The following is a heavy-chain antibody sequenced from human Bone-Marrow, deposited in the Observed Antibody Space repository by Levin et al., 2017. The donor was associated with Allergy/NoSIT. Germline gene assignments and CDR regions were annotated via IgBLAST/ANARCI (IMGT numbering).Heavy chain of an antibody. V-gene: IGHV2-5*02. D-gene: IGHD2-2*01. CDR2: IYWDDDK. Sequence: SGPTLVKPTQTLTLTCTFSGFSLSTTGVGVGWIRQSPGKAFEWLAIIYWDDDKRYKSSLQSRLTITKDTSRNQVVLTLTNMDFVDTATYYCTHTPPANTRRDFDYWGQGTLVTVSS. J-gene: IGHJ4*02. CDR3: THTPPANTRRDFDY. CDR1: GFSLSTTGVG.